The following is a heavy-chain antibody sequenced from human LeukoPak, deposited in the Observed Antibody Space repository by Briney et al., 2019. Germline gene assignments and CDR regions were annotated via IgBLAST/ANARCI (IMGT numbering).Heavy chain of an antibody. J-gene: IGHJ6*02. CDR2: ISSSGSTI. CDR1: GFTFSSYE. D-gene: IGHD2-15*01. Sequence: AGGSLRLSCAASGFTFSSYEMNWVRQAPGKGLEWVSYISSSGSTIYYADSVKGRFTISRDNAKNSLYLQMNSLRAEDTAVYYCARGEYCSCGSCYNYYYYGMDVWGQGTTVTVSS. V-gene: IGHV3-48*03. CDR3: ARGEYCSCGSCYNYYYYGMDV.